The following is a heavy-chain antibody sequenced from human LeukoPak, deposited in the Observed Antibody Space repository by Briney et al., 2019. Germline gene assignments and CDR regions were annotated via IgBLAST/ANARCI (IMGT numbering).Heavy chain of an antibody. CDR3: ARVHVNSGYYFGDAFDI. CDR2: IHYSGSA. CDR1: GGSISSSSYY. Sequence: SETLSLTCTVSGGSISSSSYYWGWIRQPPGKGLEWIGSIHYSGSAYYNSSLKNRVTISVDTSKNQFSLKLSSVTAADTAIYYCARVHVNSGYYFGDAFDIWGQGTMVTVSS. J-gene: IGHJ3*02. D-gene: IGHD3-22*01. V-gene: IGHV4-39*01.